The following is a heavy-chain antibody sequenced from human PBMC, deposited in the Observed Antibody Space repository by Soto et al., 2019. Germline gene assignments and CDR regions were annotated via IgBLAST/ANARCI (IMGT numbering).Heavy chain of an antibody. CDR1: GFTFSNYE. J-gene: IGHJ6*03. D-gene: IGHD6-13*01. CDR3: ARRGYGSRWPNVYMDV. V-gene: IGHV3-64*01. Sequence: EAQLVESGGGLVQPGGSLRLSCAASGFTFSNYEMHWVRQSPGKWLEYVSGISNNGAHTDYAKSVKGRFTISRDNSENTLYLQMGSLSAEDMALYYCARRGYGSRWPNVYMDVWGKGTTVTV. CDR2: ISNNGAHT.